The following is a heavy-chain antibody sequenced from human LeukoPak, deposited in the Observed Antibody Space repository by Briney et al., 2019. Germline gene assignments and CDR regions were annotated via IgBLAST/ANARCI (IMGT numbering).Heavy chain of an antibody. D-gene: IGHD3-10*01. CDR3: ARQSYYGSTMYYYYYMDV. CDR2: IYSGGST. V-gene: IGHV3-53*01. Sequence: SGGSLRLSCAASGFTVSSNYMSWVRQAPGKGLEWVSVIYSGGSTYYADSVKGRFTISRDNSKNTLYLQMNSLRAEDTAVYYCARQSYYGSTMYYYYYMDVWGKGTTVTISS. J-gene: IGHJ6*03. CDR1: GFTVSSNY.